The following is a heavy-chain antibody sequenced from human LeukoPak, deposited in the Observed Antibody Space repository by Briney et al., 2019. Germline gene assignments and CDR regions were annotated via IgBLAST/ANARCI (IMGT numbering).Heavy chain of an antibody. CDR1: GGSISSYY. CDR2: INHSGST. J-gene: IGHJ4*02. V-gene: IGHV4-34*01. CDR3: ARGPGIDY. D-gene: IGHD1-14*01. Sequence: PSETLSLTCSVSGGSISSYYWSWIRPPPGKGLEWIGEINHSGSTNYNPSLKSRVTISVDTSKNQFSLKLSSVTAADTAVYYCARGPGIDYWGQGTLVTVSS.